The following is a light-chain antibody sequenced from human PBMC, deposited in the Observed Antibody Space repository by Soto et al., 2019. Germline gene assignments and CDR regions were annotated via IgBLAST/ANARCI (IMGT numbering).Light chain of an antibody. CDR2: GTS. CDR1: QIVSSN. V-gene: IGKV3-15*01. J-gene: IGKJ2*03. CDR3: QQYNNWPPYS. Sequence: EIVITQSAATLSVSPGERATLSCRASQIVSSNLAWYQQKPGHAPRFIFYGTSTRATCMRGWFSGSGSGTEFPLTIIRLQSEDFAVYYCQQYNNWPPYSLGQGA.